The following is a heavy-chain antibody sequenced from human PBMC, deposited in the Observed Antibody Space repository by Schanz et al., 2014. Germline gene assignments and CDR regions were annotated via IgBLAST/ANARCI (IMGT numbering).Heavy chain of an antibody. J-gene: IGHJ4*02. CDR2: IGVDGTTT. V-gene: IGHV3-23*04. CDR1: GFTFSSYA. CDR3: ARGGSGSHYRLDY. Sequence: EVHLVESGGGLVQPGGSLRLSCAASGFTFSSYAMSWVRQAPGKGLEWVSVIGVDGTTTYYADSVKGRFTISRDNSKNTLYLQMNSLRAEDTGLYFCARGGSGSHYRLDYWGQGTLVTVSS. D-gene: IGHD1-26*01.